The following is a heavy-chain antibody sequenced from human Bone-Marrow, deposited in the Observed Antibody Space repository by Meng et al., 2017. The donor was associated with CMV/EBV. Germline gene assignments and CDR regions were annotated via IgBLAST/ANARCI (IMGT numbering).Heavy chain of an antibody. CDR2: IHHSGNT. CDR1: SGSISSNKW. CDR3: VKLGGNGVGYEYGMDV. D-gene: IGHD4-23*01. V-gene: IGHV4-4*02. J-gene: IGHJ6*02. Sequence: SETLSLTCAVSSGSISSNKWWSWVRQPPGKGLEWIGEIHHSGNTNYNPSLKSRVTISIVKSKNQFSLKLSFVTAADTAVYYCVKLGGNGVGYEYGMDVWGQGTTVTVSS.